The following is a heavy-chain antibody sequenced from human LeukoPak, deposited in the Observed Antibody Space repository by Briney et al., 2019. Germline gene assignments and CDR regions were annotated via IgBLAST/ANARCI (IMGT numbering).Heavy chain of an antibody. Sequence: PGGSLRFSCAASGFTSSNYCMSRFRQAPGKGLEWVSAIGGSGCSTYYADSVKGRFTISRDNSKNTLYLQMNSLRAEDTVVFFKQKTAYDILTGYSDAFDIWGQGTMVTVSS. CDR2: IGGSGCST. D-gene: IGHD3-9*01. J-gene: IGHJ3*02. V-gene: IGHV3-23*01. CDR1: GFTSSNYC. CDR3: QKTAYDILTGYSDAFDI.